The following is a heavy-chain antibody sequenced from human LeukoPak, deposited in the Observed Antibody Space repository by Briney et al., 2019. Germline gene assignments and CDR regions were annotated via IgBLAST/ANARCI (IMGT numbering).Heavy chain of an antibody. Sequence: GGSLRLSCAASGFTFSSYDMNWVRQAPGQGLEWVSYISSSGSTIYYADSVKGRFTISRDNAKNSLYLQMNGLRAEDTAVYYCARIGLGLWDYWGQGTLVTVSS. V-gene: IGHV3-48*03. D-gene: IGHD2-21*01. CDR2: ISSSGSTI. J-gene: IGHJ4*02. CDR1: GFTFSSYD. CDR3: ARIGLGLWDY.